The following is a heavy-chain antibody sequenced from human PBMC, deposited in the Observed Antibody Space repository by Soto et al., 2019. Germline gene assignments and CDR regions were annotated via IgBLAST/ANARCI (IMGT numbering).Heavy chain of an antibody. V-gene: IGHV5-10-1*01. CDR1: GYSFTSYW. D-gene: IGHD2-2*01. J-gene: IGHJ6*02. CDR3: ARHAGYCSSTSCYLGAYYYYGMDV. Sequence: PGESLKISCKGSGYSFTSYWISWVRQMPVKGLEWMGRIDPSDSYTNYSPSFQGHVTISADKSISTAYLQWSSLKASDTAMYYCARHAGYCSSTSCYLGAYYYYGMDVWGQGTTVTVSS. CDR2: IDPSDSYT.